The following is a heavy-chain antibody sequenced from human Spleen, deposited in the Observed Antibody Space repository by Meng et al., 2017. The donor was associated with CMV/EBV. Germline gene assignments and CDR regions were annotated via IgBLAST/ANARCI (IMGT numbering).Heavy chain of an antibody. Sequence: SETLSLTCTVSGASISSYYWSWIRQPPGRGLEWIGNIYYSGSTNYNPSLKSRVTISVDTSKNQFSLKLSSVTAADTAVYYCARVSGSYYPFDYWGQGTLVTAS. CDR1: GASISSYY. D-gene: IGHD1-26*01. V-gene: IGHV4-59*01. J-gene: IGHJ4*02. CDR2: IYYSGST. CDR3: ARVSGSYYPFDY.